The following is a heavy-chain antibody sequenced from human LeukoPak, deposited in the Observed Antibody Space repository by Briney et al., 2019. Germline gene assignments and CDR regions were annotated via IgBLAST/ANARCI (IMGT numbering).Heavy chain of an antibody. CDR3: ARERRWDQYYCDY. Sequence: GGSLRLSCAASGFTFSSYSMNWVRQAPGKGLEWVSYISSSSSTIYYADSVKGRSTISRDNAKNSLYLQMNSLRAEDTAVYYCARERRWDQYYCDYWGQGTLVTVSS. CDR2: ISSSSSTI. D-gene: IGHD1-26*01. V-gene: IGHV3-48*01. J-gene: IGHJ4*02. CDR1: GFTFSSYS.